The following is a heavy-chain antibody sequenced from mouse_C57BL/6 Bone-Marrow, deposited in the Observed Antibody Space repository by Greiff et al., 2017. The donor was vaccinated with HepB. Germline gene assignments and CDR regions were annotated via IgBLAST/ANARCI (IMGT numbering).Heavy chain of an antibody. CDR3: ARRGVTTHYYAMDY. Sequence: KLMESGGGLVQPGGSLKLSCAASGFTFSDYYMYWVRQTPEKRLEWVAYISNGGGSTYYPDTVKGRFTISRDNAKNTLYLQMSRLKSEDTAMYYCARRGVTTHYYAMDYWGQGTSVTVSS. J-gene: IGHJ4*01. V-gene: IGHV5-12*01. CDR2: ISNGGGST. CDR1: GFTFSDYY. D-gene: IGHD2-1*01.